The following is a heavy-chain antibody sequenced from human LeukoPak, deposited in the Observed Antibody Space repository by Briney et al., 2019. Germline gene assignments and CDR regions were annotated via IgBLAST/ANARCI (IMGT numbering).Heavy chain of an antibody. D-gene: IGHD3-22*01. Sequence: PGGSLRLSCAASGFTFSSYGMHWVRQAPGKGLEWVAFIRYDGSNKYYADSVKGRFTISRDNSKNTLYLQMNSLRAEDTAVYYCAKADSITMIVVVISGVDYWGQGTLVTVSS. V-gene: IGHV3-30*02. J-gene: IGHJ4*02. CDR2: IRYDGSNK. CDR1: GFTFSSYG. CDR3: AKADSITMIVVVISGVDY.